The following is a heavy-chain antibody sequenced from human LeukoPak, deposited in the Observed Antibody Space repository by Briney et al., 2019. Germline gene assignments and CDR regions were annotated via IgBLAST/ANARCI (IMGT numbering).Heavy chain of an antibody. D-gene: IGHD6-13*01. V-gene: IGHV4-34*01. CDR3: ASGKYSCSWYSWFDP. CDR2: INHSGST. J-gene: IGHJ5*02. Sequence: SETLSLTCAVYGGSFTGYYWSWIRQPPGKGLEWIGEINHSGSTNYNPSLKSRVTISVDTSKNQFSLKLSSVTAADTAVYYCASGKYSCSWYSWFDPWGQGTLVTVSS. CDR1: GGSFTGYY.